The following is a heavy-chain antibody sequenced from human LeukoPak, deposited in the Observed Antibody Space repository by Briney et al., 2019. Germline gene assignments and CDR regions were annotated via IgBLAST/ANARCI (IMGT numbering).Heavy chain of an antibody. CDR1: GVSLHKLC. Sequence: VEVPRRLSGVSLHKLCISCLRQAPGEAREWVGATLPILTPTTYAKKFHGRVTITKDQTTSTIYTELSGLRPEDTAVYYCAAGGGLGYYYMYVWGKGTTVTVS. V-gene: IGHV1-69*05. CDR3: AAGGGLGYYYMYV. CDR2: TLPILTPT. J-gene: IGHJ6*03. D-gene: IGHD2-15*01.